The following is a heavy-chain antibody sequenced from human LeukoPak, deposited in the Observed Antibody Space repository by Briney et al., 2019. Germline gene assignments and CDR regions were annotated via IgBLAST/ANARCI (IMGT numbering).Heavy chain of an antibody. D-gene: IGHD1-14*01. Sequence: SETLSLTCAVYGGSFGGYYWTWIRQPPGKGLEWIGEINHSGSTNYNPSLKSRVTISVDTSKNQFSLKLSSVTAADTAVYYCARAGRVGYSRARNNWFDPWGQGTLVTVSS. V-gene: IGHV4-34*01. CDR1: GGSFGGYY. J-gene: IGHJ5*02. CDR3: ARAGRVGYSRARNNWFDP. CDR2: INHSGST.